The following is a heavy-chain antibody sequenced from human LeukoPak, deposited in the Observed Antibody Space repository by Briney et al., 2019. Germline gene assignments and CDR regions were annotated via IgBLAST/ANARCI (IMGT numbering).Heavy chain of an antibody. D-gene: IGHD3-10*01. CDR2: IYHSGST. J-gene: IGHJ6*02. CDR3: ARGRFSPRGYGMDV. Sequence: PSETLSLTCTVSGGSISSYYWSWIRQPPGKGLEWIGYIYHSGSTNYNPSLKSRVTISVDTSKNQFSLKLSSVTAADTAVYYCARGRFSPRGYGMDVWGQGTTVTVSS. CDR1: GGSISSYY. V-gene: IGHV4-59*01.